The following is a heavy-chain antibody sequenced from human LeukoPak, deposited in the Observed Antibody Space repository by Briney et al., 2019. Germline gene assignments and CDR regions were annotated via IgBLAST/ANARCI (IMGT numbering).Heavy chain of an antibody. Sequence: SETLSLTCVVSGGSISSGGYSWSWIRQPPGKGLEWIGYIYHSGSTYYNPSLKSRVTISVDRSKNQFSLKLSSVTAADTAVYYCAREELGIDYWGQGTLVTVSS. CDR3: AREELGIDY. CDR2: IYHSGST. J-gene: IGHJ4*02. CDR1: GGSISSGGYS. D-gene: IGHD7-27*01. V-gene: IGHV4-30-2*01.